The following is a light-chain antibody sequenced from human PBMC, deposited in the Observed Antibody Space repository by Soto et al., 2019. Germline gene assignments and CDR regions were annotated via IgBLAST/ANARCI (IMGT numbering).Light chain of an antibody. CDR3: CSYAGSSTWV. CDR2: EGS. V-gene: IGLV2-23*01. CDR1: SSDVASYNL. J-gene: IGLJ2*01. Sequence: QSVLTQPASVSESPGQSITISCTRTSSDVASYNLLSCYQRRRSKAPTLMIYEGSRRPSGVSNRFSGSKSGNTASLTISGLQAQDEADYYCCSYAGSSTWVFGGGTKVTVL.